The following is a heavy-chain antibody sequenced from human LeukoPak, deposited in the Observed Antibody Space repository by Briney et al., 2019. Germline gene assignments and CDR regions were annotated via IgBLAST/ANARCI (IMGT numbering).Heavy chain of an antibody. CDR2: IYSGGST. V-gene: IGHV3-53*01. CDR1: GFTVSSNY. J-gene: IGHJ4*02. CDR3: ARRLLVYSSGWYYFDY. Sequence: PGGSLRLSCAASGFTVSSNYMSWVRQAPGKGLEWVSVIYSGGSTYYADSVKGRFTISRDNSKNTLYLQMNSLRAEDTAVYYCARRLLVYSSGWYYFDYWGQGTLVSVSS. D-gene: IGHD6-19*01.